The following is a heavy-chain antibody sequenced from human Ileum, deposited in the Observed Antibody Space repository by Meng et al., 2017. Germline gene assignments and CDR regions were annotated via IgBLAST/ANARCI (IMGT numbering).Heavy chain of an antibody. V-gene: IGHV3-23*01. CDR1: GFRFDNFA. CDR2: ISAGSSAT. CDR3: AKSPLNWGPHLYYYYYAMDV. J-gene: IGHJ6*02. D-gene: IGHD7-27*01. Sequence: EVQLLESGGGLVQPGGSLRLSCAASGFRFDNFAMNWVRQAPGKGLEWVSSISAGSSATYYADSVKGRFTISRDNSKNTLFLLANSLRADDTAVYYCAKSPLNWGPHLYYYYYAMDVWGPGTTVTVSS.